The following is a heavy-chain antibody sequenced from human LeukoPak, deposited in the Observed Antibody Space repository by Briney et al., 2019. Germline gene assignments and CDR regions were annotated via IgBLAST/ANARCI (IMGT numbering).Heavy chain of an antibody. V-gene: IGHV4-61*01. CDR3: ARFEYSSSWLDY. D-gene: IGHD6-13*01. J-gene: IGHJ4*02. Sequence: SETLSLTCTVSGGSVSSGSYYWSWIRQPPGQGLEWIGYIYYSGSTNYNPSLKSRVTISVDTSKNQFSLKLSSVTAADTAVYYCARFEYSSSWLDYWGQGTLVTVSS. CDR2: IYYSGST. CDR1: GGSVSSGSYY.